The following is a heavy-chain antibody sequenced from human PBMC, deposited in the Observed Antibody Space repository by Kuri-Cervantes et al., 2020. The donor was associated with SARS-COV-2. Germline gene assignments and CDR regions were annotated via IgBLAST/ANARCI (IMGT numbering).Heavy chain of an antibody. D-gene: IGHD2-15*01. CDR3: TTAPTPIVVVVAATY. CDR2: IKSKTDGGTT. J-gene: IGHJ4*02. Sequence: GESLKISCAASGFTFSSYAMSWVRQAPGKGLEWVGRIKSKTDGGTTDYAAPVKGRFTISRDDSKNTLYLQMNSLKTEDTAVYYCTTAPTPIVVVVAATYWGQGTLVTVSS. CDR1: GFTFSSYA. V-gene: IGHV3-15*01.